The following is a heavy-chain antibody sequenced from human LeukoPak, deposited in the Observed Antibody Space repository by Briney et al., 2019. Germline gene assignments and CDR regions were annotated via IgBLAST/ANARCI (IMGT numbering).Heavy chain of an antibody. CDR3: AKVPYGDLPYWYFDL. Sequence: SQTLSLTCSVSGGSISSGPYFWSWIRQSPGQGLEWIGYIWPSGSTNYNPSLSGRVAISLDKSRNHFTLMVTAVTAADTAVYYCAKVPYGDLPYWYFDLWGRGTLVTVSS. CDR1: GGSISSGPYF. J-gene: IGHJ2*01. V-gene: IGHV4-30-2*06. CDR2: IWPSGST. D-gene: IGHD4-17*01.